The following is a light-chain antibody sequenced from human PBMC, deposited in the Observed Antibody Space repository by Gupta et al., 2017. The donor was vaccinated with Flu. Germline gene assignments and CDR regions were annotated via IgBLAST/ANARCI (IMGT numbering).Light chain of an antibody. CDR2: WAS. CDR1: QSLLFNSNSKNY. Sequence: DIALTQSPDSLAVSLGERATINCKSSQSLLFNSNSKNYLSWYQQKPGQPPKLLIYWASIRESGVPDRFTGSGSGTDFTLTISSLQAADVAVYYCQQYYSSPLTFGGGTKVEIK. CDR3: QQYYSSPLT. V-gene: IGKV4-1*01. J-gene: IGKJ4*01.